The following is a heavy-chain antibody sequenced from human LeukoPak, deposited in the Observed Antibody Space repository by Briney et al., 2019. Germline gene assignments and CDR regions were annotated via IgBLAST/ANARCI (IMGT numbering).Heavy chain of an antibody. J-gene: IGHJ4*02. V-gene: IGHV4-61*02. CDR2: IYTSGST. CDR1: GGSISSGSYY. CDR3: ARDTYYYDSSGYYAVDY. Sequence: SEILSLTCTVSGGSISSGSYYWSWIRQPAGKGLEWIGRIYTSGSTNYNPSLKSRVTMSVDTSKNQFSLKLSSVTAADTAVYYCARDTYYYDSSGYYAVDYWGQGTLVTVSS. D-gene: IGHD3-22*01.